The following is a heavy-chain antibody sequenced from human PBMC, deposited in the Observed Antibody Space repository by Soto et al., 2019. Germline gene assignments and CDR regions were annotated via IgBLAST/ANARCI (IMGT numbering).Heavy chain of an antibody. CDR2: IYYSGST. J-gene: IGHJ4*02. D-gene: IGHD3-10*01. V-gene: IGHV4-59*02. CDR1: GGSVSSYY. Sequence: SETLSLTCTVSGGSVSSYYWSWIRQSPGKGLEWIGEIYYSGSTNYNPSLKSRVTISVDTSKNQFSLKLSSVTAADTAVYYCARANGSGSYHPSYFDYWGQGTLVTVSS. CDR3: ARANGSGSYHPSYFDY.